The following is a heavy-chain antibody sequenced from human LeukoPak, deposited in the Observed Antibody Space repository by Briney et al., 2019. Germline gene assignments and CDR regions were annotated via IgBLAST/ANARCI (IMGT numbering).Heavy chain of an antibody. CDR3: TRGRWLPDY. CDR1: GFAFSNYG. D-gene: IGHD5-24*01. CDR2: ITGSGSTT. Sequence: GGSLRLSCAASGFAFSNYGMNWVRQAPGKGLEWVSGITGSGSTTYYADSVKGQFTISRDNSKNTLYLQMNSPRAEDTAAYYCTRGRWLPDYWGQGTLVTVSS. J-gene: IGHJ4*02. V-gene: IGHV3-23*01.